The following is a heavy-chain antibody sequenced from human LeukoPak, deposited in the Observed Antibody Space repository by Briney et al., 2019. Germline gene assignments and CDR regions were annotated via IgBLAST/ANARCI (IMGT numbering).Heavy chain of an antibody. CDR2: IYPGDSDT. V-gene: IGHV5-51*01. Sequence: GESLKISCKGSGYSFTSYWIGWVRQMPGKGLEWMGIIYPGDSDTRYSPSFQGQVTISADKSISTAYLQWSSLKASDTAMYYCARGRKQQLVRLYFDYWGQGTLVTVSS. CDR1: GYSFTSYW. D-gene: IGHD6-13*01. J-gene: IGHJ4*02. CDR3: ARGRKQQLVRLYFDY.